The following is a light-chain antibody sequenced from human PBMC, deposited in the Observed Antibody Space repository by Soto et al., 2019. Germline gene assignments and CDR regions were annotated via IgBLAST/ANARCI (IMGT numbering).Light chain of an antibody. V-gene: IGKV3-20*01. J-gene: IGKJ1*01. CDR3: QQYGSSPRT. CDR1: QSVSSSY. Sequence: EIVLTQSPGTLSLSPGERATLSCRASQSVSSSYLAWYQQKPGQAPRLLISAASGRATGIPYRFSGSGSGTDFSLTISRLEPEDFAVYYCQQYGSSPRTFGQGTKVDIK. CDR2: AAS.